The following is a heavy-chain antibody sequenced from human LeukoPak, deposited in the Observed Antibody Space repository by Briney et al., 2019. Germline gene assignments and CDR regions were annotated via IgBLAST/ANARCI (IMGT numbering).Heavy chain of an antibody. D-gene: IGHD3-9*01. CDR2: VSGRDDST. Sequence: QSGGPLRLSCAASGFTFSNYAMSWVRQAPGKGLEWVSAVSGRDDSTYYADSVKGRFTISRDNSKNTLYLQMNSLRAEDTAVYYCAKWGDYDILTGYYDSDYWGQGTLVTVSS. V-gene: IGHV3-23*01. J-gene: IGHJ4*02. CDR3: AKWGDYDILTGYYDSDY. CDR1: GFTFSNYA.